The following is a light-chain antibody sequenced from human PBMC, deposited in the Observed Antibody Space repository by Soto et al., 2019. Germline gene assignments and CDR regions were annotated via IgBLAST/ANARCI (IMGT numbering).Light chain of an antibody. Sequence: QSALTQPRSVSGSPGQSVTISCTGTSIDVGGYNYVSWYQQHPGKAPKLMIFDVTKRPPGDPDRFSGSKSGNTASLTISGLQAEDDANYYCCSYAGSYTVVFGGGTKLTVL. CDR1: SIDVGGYNY. CDR2: DVT. CDR3: CSYAGSYTVV. J-gene: IGLJ2*01. V-gene: IGLV2-11*01.